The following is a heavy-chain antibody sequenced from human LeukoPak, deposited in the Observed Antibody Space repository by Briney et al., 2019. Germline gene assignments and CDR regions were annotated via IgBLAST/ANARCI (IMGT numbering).Heavy chain of an antibody. CDR3: ARVYDYGDYSWFDP. Sequence: GASVKVSCKASGYTFTSYAMNWVRQAPGQGLEWMGWINTNTGNPTYAQGFTGRFVFSLDTSVSTAYLQISSLKAEDTAVYYCARVYDYGDYSWFDPWGQGTLVTVSS. CDR2: INTNTGNP. D-gene: IGHD4-17*01. V-gene: IGHV7-4-1*02. CDR1: GYTFTSYA. J-gene: IGHJ5*02.